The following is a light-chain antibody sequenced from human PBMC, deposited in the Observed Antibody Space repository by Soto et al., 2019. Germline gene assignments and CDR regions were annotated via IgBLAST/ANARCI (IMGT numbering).Light chain of an antibody. CDR3: QQSYSAPWT. CDR1: QTIRTY. J-gene: IGKJ1*01. Sequence: DIQMTQSTSSLCTSVGGRCTITCRASQTIRTYLNWYQQKPGRAPKLLIYAASTLQRGVPSMFSGSGSGTDFTLTISSLQPEDFAIYYCQQSYSAPWTFGHGTKVDIK. V-gene: IGKV1-39*01. CDR2: AAS.